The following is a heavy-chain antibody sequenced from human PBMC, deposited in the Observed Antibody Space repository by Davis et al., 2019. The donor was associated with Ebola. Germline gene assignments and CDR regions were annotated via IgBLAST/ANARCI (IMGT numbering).Heavy chain of an antibody. Sequence: HSQTLSLTCDISGDSVSSNSGAWNWIRQSPSRGLEWLGRTYYSSKWYKDYAVSVKSRITINPDTAKNQFSLQLNSVTPEDTAVYYCAKGWFRYFDNWGQGTLVTVSS. CDR1: GDSVSSNSGA. J-gene: IGHJ4*02. V-gene: IGHV6-1*01. CDR2: TYYSSKWYK. CDR3: AKGWFRYFDN. D-gene: IGHD3-10*01.